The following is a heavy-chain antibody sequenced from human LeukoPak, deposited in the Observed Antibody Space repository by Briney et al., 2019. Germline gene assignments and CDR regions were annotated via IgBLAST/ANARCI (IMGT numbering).Heavy chain of an antibody. CDR1: GGTFSSYA. J-gene: IGHJ4*02. CDR2: IIPIFGTA. CDR3: ARGGHCTRGVCYFFEY. V-gene: IGHV1-69*13. D-gene: IGHD2-8*02. Sequence: GASVKVSCKASGGTFSSYAISWVRQAPGQGLEWMGGIIPIFGTANYAQKFQGRVTITADESMSTAYMELSSLRSEDTAVYYCARGGHCTRGVCYFFEYWGQGTLVIVSS.